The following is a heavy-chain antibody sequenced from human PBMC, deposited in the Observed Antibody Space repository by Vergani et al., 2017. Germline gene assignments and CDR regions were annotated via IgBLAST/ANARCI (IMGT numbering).Heavy chain of an antibody. CDR1: GESFSSFY. J-gene: IGHJ4*02. V-gene: IGHV4-34*02. Sequence: QVQLQQWGAGVVKPSGTLSLTCAVFGESFSSFYWSWIRQPPGKGLEWIGEINNDGHTNYNPSLESRVTVSRDTAKNQFSLNLMSVTAADTAMYYCAVRPRVNLVGGGIVTKRTFEYLSQESLVTVSS. D-gene: IGHD3-10*01. CDR2: INNDGHT. CDR3: AVRPRVNLVGGGIVTKRTFEY.